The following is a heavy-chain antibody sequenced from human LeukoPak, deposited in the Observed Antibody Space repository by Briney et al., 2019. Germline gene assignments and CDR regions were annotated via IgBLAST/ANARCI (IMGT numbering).Heavy chain of an antibody. CDR2: INPISGYT. Sequence: ASVKVSCKASGYTFTNYDINWVRHATGQGLEWMGWINPISGYTGYAQNFQGRVTMTGNTSISTAYMEVSGLKSEDAAVYYCARGNRLYTSSWSSLAFDIWGQGTMVTVSS. CDR3: ARGNRLYTSSWSSLAFDI. D-gene: IGHD6-13*01. J-gene: IGHJ3*02. CDR1: GYTFTNYD. V-gene: IGHV1-8*01.